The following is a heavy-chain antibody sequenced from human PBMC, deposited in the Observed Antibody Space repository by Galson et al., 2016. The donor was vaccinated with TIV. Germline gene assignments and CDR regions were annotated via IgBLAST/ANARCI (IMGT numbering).Heavy chain of an antibody. CDR2: ISAYNGNT. J-gene: IGHJ4*02. CDR3: AGDTPSLLPAATMDY. Sequence: SVKVSCKASGYIFNNFGVSWVRQAPGQGLEWMAWISAYNGNTNYAQNLQGRVTLTTDTSTSTAYMEMRSLRSYDTAVYYFAGDTPSLLPAATMDYWGKGTLVTVSS. V-gene: IGHV1-18*01. CDR1: GYIFNNFG. D-gene: IGHD6-25*01.